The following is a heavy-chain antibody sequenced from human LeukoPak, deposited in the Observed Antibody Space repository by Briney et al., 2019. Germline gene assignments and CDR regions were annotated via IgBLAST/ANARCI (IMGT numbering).Heavy chain of an antibody. CDR1: GADITSYY. Sequence: SETLSLTCSVSGADITSYYWSWIRQPPGGGLEYIGYIFHTGRSNYKSSLRSRGAMSVDTSKSQISLTLSSVTAADTAVYYCARSRSSDLLYFDFWGQGTLVTVSS. D-gene: IGHD6-25*01. CDR3: ARSRSSDLLYFDF. J-gene: IGHJ4*02. V-gene: IGHV4-59*08. CDR2: IFHTGRS.